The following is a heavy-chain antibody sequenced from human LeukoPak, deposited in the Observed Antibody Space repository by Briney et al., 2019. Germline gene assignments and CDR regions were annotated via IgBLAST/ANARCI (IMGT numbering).Heavy chain of an antibody. D-gene: IGHD2-2*01. J-gene: IGHJ6*02. CDR1: GFTFSSYA. Sequence: GGSLRLSCAASGFTFSSYAMSWVLQAPGKGLEWVSAISGSGGSTYYADSVKGRFTISRDNSKNTLYLQMNSLRAEDTAVYYCAKDPEGYCSSTSCLNGMDVWGQGTTVTVSS. CDR3: AKDPEGYCSSTSCLNGMDV. CDR2: ISGSGGST. V-gene: IGHV3-23*01.